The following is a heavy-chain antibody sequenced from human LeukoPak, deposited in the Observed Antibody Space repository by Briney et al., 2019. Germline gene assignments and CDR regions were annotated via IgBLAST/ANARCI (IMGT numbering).Heavy chain of an antibody. Sequence: ASVKVSCKASNYTFTTYGITWVRQAPGQGLEWMGWISTYTGDTNYAQQLQARVTMTTDTSTSTAYMELRSLRSDDTAVYYCARDGPPYCSSTSCYPVGYWGQGTLVTVSS. V-gene: IGHV1-18*01. CDR1: NYTFTTYG. CDR2: ISTYTGDT. D-gene: IGHD2-2*01. J-gene: IGHJ4*02. CDR3: ARDGPPYCSSTSCYPVGY.